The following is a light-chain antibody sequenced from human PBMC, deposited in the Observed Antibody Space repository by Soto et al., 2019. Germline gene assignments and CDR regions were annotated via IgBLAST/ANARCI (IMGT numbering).Light chain of an antibody. CDR3: QQYGDSVFT. J-gene: IGKJ3*01. CDR1: QSFRSSY. Sequence: EFVLTQSPGTLSLSPGERATLSCRASQSFRSSYLTWYHQKPGQAPRLLIFGASSRATGTPERISGSGSGTDYTLTISRLEPEDFGVYYCQQYGDSVFTFGPGTTVEIK. CDR2: GAS. V-gene: IGKV3-20*01.